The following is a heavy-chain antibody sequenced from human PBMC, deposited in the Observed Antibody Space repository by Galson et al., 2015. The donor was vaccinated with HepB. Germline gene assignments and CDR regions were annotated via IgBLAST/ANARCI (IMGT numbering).Heavy chain of an antibody. V-gene: IGHV3-9*01. CDR2: ISWNSGST. CDR3: AKDDSSAWSSAGS. D-gene: IGHD6-19*01. CDR1: GFTFEDYA. Sequence: SLRLSCAASGFTFEDYAMHWVRQAPGKGLEWVSSISWNSGSTGYADSVKGRFTISRDNAKHSLYLQMNSLRPEDTALYFCAKDDSSAWSSAGSWGRGTLVTVSS. J-gene: IGHJ5*02.